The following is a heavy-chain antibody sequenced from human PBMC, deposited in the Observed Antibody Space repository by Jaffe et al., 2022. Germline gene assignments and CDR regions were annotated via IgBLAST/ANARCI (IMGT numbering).Heavy chain of an antibody. CDR3: ARKEYYYDSSGQAEDAFDI. J-gene: IGHJ3*02. V-gene: IGHV4-4*02. CDR2: IYHSGST. CDR1: GGSISSSNW. Sequence: QVQLQESGPGLVKPSGTLSLTCAVSGGSISSSNWWSWIRQPPGKGLEWIGEIYHSGSTNYNPSLKSRVTISVDKSKNQFSLKLSSVTAADTAVYYCARKEYYYDSSGQAEDAFDIWGQGTMVTVSS. D-gene: IGHD3-22*01.